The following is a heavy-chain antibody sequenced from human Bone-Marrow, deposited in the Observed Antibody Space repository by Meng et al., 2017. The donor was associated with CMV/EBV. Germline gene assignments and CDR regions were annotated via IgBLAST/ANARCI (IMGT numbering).Heavy chain of an antibody. CDR1: GYTFTSYD. V-gene: IGHV1-8*01. J-gene: IGHJ6*02. D-gene: IGHD1-26*01. CDR2: MNPNSGNT. CDR3: ARDRISGSYPYYYYYGMDV. Sequence: ASVKVSCKASGYTFTSYDINWVRQATGQGLEWMGWMNPNSGNTGYAQKFQGRVTMTRNTSISTAYMELSSLRSEDTAVYYCARDRISGSYPYYYYYGMDVWGQGTTVTVSS.